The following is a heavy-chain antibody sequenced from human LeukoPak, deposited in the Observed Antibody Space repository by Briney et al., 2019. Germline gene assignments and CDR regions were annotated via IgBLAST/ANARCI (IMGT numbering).Heavy chain of an antibody. CDR1: GFTFSSYA. D-gene: IGHD3-3*01. CDR3: AGLYDFWSGYARYYGMDV. CDR2: ISYDGSNK. J-gene: IGHJ6*02. Sequence: GSLRLSCAASGFTFSSYAMHWVRQAPGKGLEWVAVISYDGSNKYYADSVKGRFTISRDNSKNTLYLQMNSLRAEDTAVYYCAGLYDFWSGYARYYGMDVWGQGTTVTVSS. V-gene: IGHV3-30-3*01.